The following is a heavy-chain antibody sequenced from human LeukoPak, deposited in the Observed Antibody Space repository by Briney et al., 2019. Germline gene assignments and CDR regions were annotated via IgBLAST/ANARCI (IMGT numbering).Heavy chain of an antibody. CDR2: ISYDGSNK. J-gene: IGHJ4*02. CDR1: GFTFSSYA. CDR3: ARDTTKYSSSSSDFDY. V-gene: IGHV3-30*04. D-gene: IGHD6-6*01. Sequence: GGSLRLSCAASGFTFSSYAMHWVRQAPGKGLEWVAVISYDGSNKYYADSVKGRFTISRDNSKNTLYLQMNSLRAEDTAVYYCARDTTKYSSSSSDFDYWGQGTLVTVSS.